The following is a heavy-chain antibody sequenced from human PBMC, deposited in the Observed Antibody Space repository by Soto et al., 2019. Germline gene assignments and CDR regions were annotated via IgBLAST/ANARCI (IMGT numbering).Heavy chain of an antibody. CDR2: ISSSSSYI. V-gene: IGHV3-21*01. J-gene: IGHJ5*02. CDR3: ARDLADIVLVPAADAGWFDP. D-gene: IGHD2-2*01. Sequence: APGKGLEWVSSISSSSSYIYYADSVKGRFTISRDNAKNSLYLQMNSLRAEDTAVYYCARDLADIVLVPAADAGWFDPWGQGTLVTVSS.